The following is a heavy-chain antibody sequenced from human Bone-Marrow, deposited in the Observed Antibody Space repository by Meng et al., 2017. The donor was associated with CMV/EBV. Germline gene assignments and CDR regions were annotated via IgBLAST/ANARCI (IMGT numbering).Heavy chain of an antibody. Sequence: GSLRLSCTVSGGSISSYYWSWIRQPPGKGLEWIGYIYYSGSTNYNPSLKSRVTISVDTSKNQFPLKLSSVTAADTAVYYCARGLIVVTREYYYYGMDVWGQGTTVTVSS. D-gene: IGHD2-21*02. CDR3: ARGLIVVTREYYYYGMDV. CDR2: IYYSGST. CDR1: GGSISSYY. V-gene: IGHV4-59*12. J-gene: IGHJ6*02.